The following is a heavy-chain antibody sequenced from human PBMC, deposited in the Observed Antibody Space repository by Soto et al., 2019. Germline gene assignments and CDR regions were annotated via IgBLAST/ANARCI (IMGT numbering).Heavy chain of an antibody. Sequence: LRLSCVASGFTFSTYDMNWVRQAPGKGLEWVSSINRASIYIYYADSVRGRFTISRDNAKNSLYLQMDSLRIEDTAVYYCARRTVTTYHYFDYWGQGTLVTVSS. CDR1: GFTFSTYD. CDR2: INRASIYI. J-gene: IGHJ4*02. CDR3: ARRTVTTYHYFDY. D-gene: IGHD4-17*01. V-gene: IGHV3-21*01.